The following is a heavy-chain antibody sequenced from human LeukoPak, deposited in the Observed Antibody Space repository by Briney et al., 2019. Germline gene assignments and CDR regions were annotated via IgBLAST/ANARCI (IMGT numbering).Heavy chain of an antibody. J-gene: IGHJ4*02. D-gene: IGHD6-13*01. Sequence: SETLSLTCTVSGDSISSGGYSWSWIRQPPGKGLEWIGYIYYSGSTNYNPSLKSRVTISVDTSKNQFSLKLSSVTAADTAVYYCARASSYSSSWPPNDFDYWDQGTLVTVSS. CDR3: ARASSYSSSWPPNDFDY. CDR2: IYYSGST. CDR1: GDSISSGGYS. V-gene: IGHV4-61*08.